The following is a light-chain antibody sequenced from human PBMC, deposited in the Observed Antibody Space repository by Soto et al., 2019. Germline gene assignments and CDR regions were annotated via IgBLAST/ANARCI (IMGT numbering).Light chain of an antibody. Sequence: QSALTQPPSASGFPGQSVTISCTATSSDVGYYDYVSWYQQHPGKAPKLVIYEVTKRPSGVPDRVSASKSGNTASLPVSGLRAENEADYYCSSYAGSNNFVFGSGTKVTVL. CDR1: SSDVGYYDY. V-gene: IGLV2-8*01. CDR2: EVT. CDR3: SSYAGSNNFV. J-gene: IGLJ1*01.